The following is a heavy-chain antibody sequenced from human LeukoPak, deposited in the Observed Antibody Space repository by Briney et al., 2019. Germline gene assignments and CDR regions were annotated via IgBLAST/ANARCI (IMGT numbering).Heavy chain of an antibody. J-gene: IGHJ4*02. CDR1: GGSINSYY. Sequence: SETLSLTCTVSGGSINSYYWSWIRQPPGKGLECIGYIHYTGSTNYNPSLKSRVTISVDTSKSQFSLKLSSVTAADTAVYYCARTWERDYYFDYWGQGTLVTVSS. CDR3: ARTWERDYYFDY. CDR2: IHYTGST. D-gene: IGHD1-26*01. V-gene: IGHV4-59*01.